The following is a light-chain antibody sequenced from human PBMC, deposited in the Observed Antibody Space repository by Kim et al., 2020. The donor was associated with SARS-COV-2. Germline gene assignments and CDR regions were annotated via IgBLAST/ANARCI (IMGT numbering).Light chain of an antibody. V-gene: IGKV3-15*01. CDR3: QQSNDWPPLT. CDR2: DAT. CDR1: QTINSR. Sequence: SPGGRAARSCRASQTINSRLVWYQHKPGQAPRLLIYDATTRATGVPARFISSGSETDFTLTISSLQSEDFAVYYCQQSNDWPPLTFGQGTKVDIK. J-gene: IGKJ1*01.